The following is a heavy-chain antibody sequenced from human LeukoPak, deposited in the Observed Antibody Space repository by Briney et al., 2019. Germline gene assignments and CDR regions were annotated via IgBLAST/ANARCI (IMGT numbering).Heavy chain of an antibody. CDR1: GFTFSSYG. J-gene: IGHJ6*03. CDR3: VGYGSGSYYNYYMDV. CDR2: ISYDGSNK. D-gene: IGHD3-10*01. V-gene: IGHV3-30*03. Sequence: GGSLRLSCAASGFTFSSYGMYWVRQAPGKGLEWVAVISYDGSNKYYADSVKGRFTISRDNSKNTLYLQMNSLRAEDTAVYYCVGYGSGSYYNYYMDVWGKGTTVTVSS.